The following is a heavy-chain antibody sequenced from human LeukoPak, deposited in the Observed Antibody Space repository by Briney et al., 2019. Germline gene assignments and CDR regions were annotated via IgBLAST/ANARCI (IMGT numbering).Heavy chain of an antibody. Sequence: PGGSLRLACATSGFTFRNDWVTWVRQAQGKGLEWVANINQDGTKKNYVDSVKGRFTISRDNTKNSLFLQMNSLRAEDTAIYYCARDTSPSSGCRYFDALDMWGQGTMVTVSS. D-gene: IGHD5-18*01. CDR1: GFTFRNDW. CDR3: ARDTSPSSGCRYFDALDM. CDR2: INQDGTKK. J-gene: IGHJ3*02. V-gene: IGHV3-7*01.